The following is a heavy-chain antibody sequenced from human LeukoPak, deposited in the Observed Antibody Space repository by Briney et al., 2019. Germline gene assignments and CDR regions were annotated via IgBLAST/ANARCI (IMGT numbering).Heavy chain of an antibody. V-gene: IGHV3-9*01. D-gene: IGHD2-15*01. J-gene: IGHJ4*02. CDR1: GFSFDDYA. CDR3: AKVSGGSSRSDYYFDY. Sequence: GGSLRLSCAASGFSFDDYAMLWVRQAPGKGLEWVSSISWNSGSIGYADSVKGRFTISRDNAKNSLYLQMNSLRAEDTALYYCAKVSGGSSRSDYYFDYWGQGTLVTVSS. CDR2: ISWNSGSI.